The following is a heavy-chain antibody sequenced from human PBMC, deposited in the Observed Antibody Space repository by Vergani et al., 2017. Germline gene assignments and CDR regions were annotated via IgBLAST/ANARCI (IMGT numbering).Heavy chain of an antibody. J-gene: IGHJ4*02. CDR2: IKSKTDGGTT. Sequence: EVQLVESGGGLVKPGGSLRLSCAASGFTFSNAWMSWVRQAPGKGLEWVGRIKSKTDGGTTDYAAPVKGRFTISRDDSKNTLYLQMNSLKTEDTAVYYCTTLTAEGATVTTRLDYWGQGTLVTVSS. D-gene: IGHD4-17*01. V-gene: IGHV3-15*01. CDR3: TTLTAEGATVTTRLDY. CDR1: GFTFSNAW.